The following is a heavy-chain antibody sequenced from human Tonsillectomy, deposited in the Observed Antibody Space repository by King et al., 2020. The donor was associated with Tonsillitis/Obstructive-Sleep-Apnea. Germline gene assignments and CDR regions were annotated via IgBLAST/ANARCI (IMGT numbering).Heavy chain of an antibody. CDR3: ARVVIFGSINAFDI. CDR1: GGSLSSSSYY. D-gene: IGHD3/OR15-3a*01. CDR2: IYYSGST. J-gene: IGHJ3*02. Sequence: LQLQESGPGLVKPSETLSLTCTVSGGSLSSSSYYWGWIRQPPGKGLEWIGSIYYSGSTYYNPSLKSRVTISVDTFKNQFSLKLSSVTAADTAVYYCARVVIFGSINAFDIWGQGTMVTVSS. V-gene: IGHV4-39*01.